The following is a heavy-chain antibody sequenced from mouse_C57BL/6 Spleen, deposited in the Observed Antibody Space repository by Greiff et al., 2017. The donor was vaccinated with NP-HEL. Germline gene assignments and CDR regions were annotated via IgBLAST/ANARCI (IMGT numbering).Heavy chain of an antibody. J-gene: IGHJ4*01. Sequence: DVQLQESGPGLVKPSQSLSLTCSVTGYSITSGYYWNWIRQFPGNKLEWMGYISYDGSNDYNPSLKNRISITRDTSKNQFFLKLNSVTTEDTATYYCAREGTTVVGAMDYWGQGTSVTVSS. CDR1: GYSITSGYY. D-gene: IGHD1-1*01. V-gene: IGHV3-6*01. CDR3: AREGTTVVGAMDY. CDR2: ISYDGSN.